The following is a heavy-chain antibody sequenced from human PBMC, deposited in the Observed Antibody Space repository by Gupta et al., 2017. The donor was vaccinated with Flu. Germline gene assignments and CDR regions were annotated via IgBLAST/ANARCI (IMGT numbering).Heavy chain of an antibody. CDR1: SSYD. Sequence: SSYDMSWVRQAPGKGLEWVSGISVSGDNTYYADSVKGRFTISRDNSENTLFLQMNSLRAEDTAIYYCAKGFNYVFDFWGQGTLVTVSS. D-gene: IGHD3-10*02. V-gene: IGHV3-23*01. J-gene: IGHJ4*02. CDR2: ISVSGDNT. CDR3: AKGFNYVFDF.